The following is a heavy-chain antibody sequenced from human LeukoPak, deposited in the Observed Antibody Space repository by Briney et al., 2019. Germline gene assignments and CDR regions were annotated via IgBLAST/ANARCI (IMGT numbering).Heavy chain of an antibody. D-gene: IGHD4-17*01. CDR3: ARDPNLRYDWFDP. CDR1: GYTFTGYY. Sequence: GASVTVSCKASGYTFTGYYMHWARQAPGQGLEWMGWINPNSGGTNYAQKFQGRVTMTRDTSISTAYMELSRLRSDDTAVYYCARDPNLRYDWFDPWGQGTLVTVSS. J-gene: IGHJ5*02. V-gene: IGHV1-2*02. CDR2: INPNSGGT.